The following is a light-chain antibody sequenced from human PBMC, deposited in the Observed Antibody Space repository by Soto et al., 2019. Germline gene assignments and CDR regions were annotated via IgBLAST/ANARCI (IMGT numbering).Light chain of an antibody. V-gene: IGKV3D-15*01. CDR3: QLYGISPH. CDR1: QSVSSN. J-gene: IGKJ5*01. CDR2: GAS. Sequence: EIVMTQSPATLSVSPGERATLSCRTSQSVSSNLAWYQQKPGQAPRLLIYGASTRATGIPDRFSGSGSGTDFTLTINRLEPEDFAVYYCQLYGISPHFGQGTRLEIK.